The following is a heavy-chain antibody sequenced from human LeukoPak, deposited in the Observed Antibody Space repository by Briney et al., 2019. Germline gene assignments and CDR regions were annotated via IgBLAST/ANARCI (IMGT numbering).Heavy chain of an antibody. CDR2: INPSGGST. CDR3: ARDLRYRGYSYGNFDY. D-gene: IGHD5-18*01. CDR1: GYTFTSYY. J-gene: IGHJ4*02. Sequence: GASVKVSCKASGYTFTSYYMHWARQAPGQGLEWMGIINPSGGSTSYAQKFQGTVTMTRDMSTSTVYMGRSSLRSEDTAVYYCARDLRYRGYSYGNFDYWGQGTLVTVSS. V-gene: IGHV1-46*01.